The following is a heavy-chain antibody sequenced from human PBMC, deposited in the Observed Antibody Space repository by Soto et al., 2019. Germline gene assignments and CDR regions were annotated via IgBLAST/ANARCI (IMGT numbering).Heavy chain of an antibody. V-gene: IGHV3-30*03. D-gene: IGHD1-26*01. CDR2: ISYDGSNK. Sequence: GESLKISCAASGFIFGNFWMSWVRQAPGKGLEWLAVISYDGSNKHYADSVKGRFTVSRDNSKNTLYLQMNSLRAEDTAVYFCARYSGKYQGPIDYWGQGTLVTVSS. CDR1: GFIFGNFW. CDR3: ARYSGKYQGPIDY. J-gene: IGHJ4*02.